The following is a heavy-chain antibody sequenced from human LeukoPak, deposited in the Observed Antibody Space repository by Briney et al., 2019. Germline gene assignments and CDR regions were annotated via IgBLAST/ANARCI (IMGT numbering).Heavy chain of an antibody. CDR1: GGSISNYF. CDR3: ARASLRGYSYGSVAFDI. D-gene: IGHD5-18*01. CDR2: IFTSGSA. J-gene: IGHJ3*02. V-gene: IGHV4-4*07. Sequence: SETLSLTCSVSGGSISNYFWTWIRQPAGKGLEWIGRIFTSGSADYNPSLQSRVTISVDTSKNQFSLKVNSLTAADTAVYYCARASLRGYSYGSVAFDIWGQGTMVTVSS.